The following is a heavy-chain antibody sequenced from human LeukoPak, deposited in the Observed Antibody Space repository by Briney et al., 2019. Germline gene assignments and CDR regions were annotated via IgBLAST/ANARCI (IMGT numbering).Heavy chain of an antibody. Sequence: GKGLEWVANIKQDGSEKYYVDSVKGRFTISRDNAKNSLYLQMNSLRAEDTAVYYCAAGDYWGQGTLVTVSS. D-gene: IGHD3-10*01. CDR2: IKQDGSEK. CDR3: AAGDY. V-gene: IGHV3-7*01. J-gene: IGHJ4*02.